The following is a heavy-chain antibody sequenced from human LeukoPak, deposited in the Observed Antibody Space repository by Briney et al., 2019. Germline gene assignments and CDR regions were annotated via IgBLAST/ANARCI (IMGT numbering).Heavy chain of an antibody. J-gene: IGHJ2*01. V-gene: IGHV3-7*01. CDR3: ARGGNHGDYWYFDL. D-gene: IGHD4-17*01. CDR2: IKQDGSEK. CDR1: EFSFSNFW. Sequence: GGSLRLSCSASEFSFSNFWMGWVRQAPGKGPEWVANIKQDGSEKYYVDSVKGRFTISRDNAETSRHLQMNSLRAEDTAVYYCARGGNHGDYWYFDLWGRGTLLTVSS.